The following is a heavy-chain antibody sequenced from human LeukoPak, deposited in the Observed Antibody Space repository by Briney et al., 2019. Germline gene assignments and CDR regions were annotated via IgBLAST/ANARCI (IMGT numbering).Heavy chain of an antibody. Sequence: SSETLSLTCTVSVGSINNYYWSWIRQPAGKGLEWIGRIYTSVNTNYNPSLESRVTMSIDTSKNQFSLRLSSVTAADTAVYYCARDSSMVGFFDLWGRGTLVTVSS. CDR1: VGSINNYY. V-gene: IGHV4-4*07. CDR2: IYTSVNT. J-gene: IGHJ2*01. CDR3: ARDSSMVGFFDL. D-gene: IGHD3-10*01.